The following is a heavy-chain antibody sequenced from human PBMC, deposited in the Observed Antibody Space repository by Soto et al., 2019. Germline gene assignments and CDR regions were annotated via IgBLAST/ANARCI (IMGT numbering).Heavy chain of an antibody. Sequence: GGSLRLSCAASGFTFSSYGMHWVRQAPGKGLEWVAVIWYDGSNKYYADSVKGRFTISRDNSKNTLYLQMNSLRAEDTAVYYCAKGEYSNYPICLDPWGQRTLVTVSS. CDR2: IWYDGSNK. CDR3: AKGEYSNYPICLDP. CDR1: GFTFSSYG. J-gene: IGHJ5*02. V-gene: IGHV3-33*06. D-gene: IGHD4-4*01.